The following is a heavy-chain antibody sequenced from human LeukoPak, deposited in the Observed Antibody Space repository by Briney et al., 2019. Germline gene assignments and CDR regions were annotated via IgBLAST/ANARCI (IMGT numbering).Heavy chain of an antibody. Sequence: ASVKVSCKASGGTFSSYAISWVRQAPGQGLEWMGGIIPIFGTANYAQKFQGRVTITADESTSTAYMELSSLRSEDTAVYYCASSTSIVGATIPFDYWGQGTLVTVSS. D-gene: IGHD1-26*01. CDR1: GGTFSSYA. CDR2: IIPIFGTA. V-gene: IGHV1-69*01. CDR3: ASSTSIVGATIPFDY. J-gene: IGHJ4*02.